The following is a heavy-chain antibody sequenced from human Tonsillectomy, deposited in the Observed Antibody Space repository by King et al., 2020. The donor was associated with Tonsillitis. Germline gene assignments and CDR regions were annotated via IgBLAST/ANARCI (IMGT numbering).Heavy chain of an antibody. CDR2: IYPADSDT. J-gene: IGHJ5*02. CDR3: AKYNYGDPLYP. D-gene: IGHD5-24*01. Sequence: QLVQSGAELKKPGESLKISCTGFGYSFSSYWIAWVRQMPGEGLDYMGIIYPADSDTRYSPSFQGQVTISADESVSTAYLQWNSLKTSDTAMYYCAKYNYGDPLYPWGQGTLVTVSS. CDR1: GYSFSSYW. V-gene: IGHV5-51*01.